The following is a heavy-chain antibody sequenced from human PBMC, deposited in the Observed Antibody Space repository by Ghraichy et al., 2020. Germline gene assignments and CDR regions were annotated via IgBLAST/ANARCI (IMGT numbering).Heavy chain of an antibody. CDR1: GFTVSTNY. CDR2: IYSGGGT. CDR3: ARCPTGGHFDY. D-gene: IGHD2-8*02. Sequence: GGSLRLSCAASGFTVSTNYMNWVRQAPGKGLEWVSVIYSGGGTYYADSVKGRFTISRDSSKNTLYLQMNSLGAEDTAVYYCARCPTGGHFDYWGQGARVTVSS. V-gene: IGHV3-53*01. J-gene: IGHJ4*02.